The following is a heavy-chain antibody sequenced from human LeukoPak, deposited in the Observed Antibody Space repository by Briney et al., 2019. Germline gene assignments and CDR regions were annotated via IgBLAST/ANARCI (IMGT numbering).Heavy chain of an antibody. CDR1: GYTFTSYY. CDR2: INPSGGST. J-gene: IGHJ4*02. CDR3: ARERTGNSDSSGHYDY. V-gene: IGHV1-46*01. Sequence: ASVKVSCKASGYTFTSYYMHWVRQGPGQGLEWMGVINPSGGSTSYAQKFQGRVTMTRDTSTSTVYMELSSLRSEDTAVYYCARERTGNSDSSGHYDYWGQGTLVTVSS. D-gene: IGHD3-22*01.